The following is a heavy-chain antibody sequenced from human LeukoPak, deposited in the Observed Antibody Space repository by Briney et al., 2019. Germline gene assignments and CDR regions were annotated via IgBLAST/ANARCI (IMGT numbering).Heavy chain of an antibody. CDR3: ASRGIAVAGTDY. Sequence: QPGGSLRLSCAASGFSFTSYEMNWVRQAPGKGLEWVSYISTGGITIYYADSVKGRFTISRDNAKNSLYLQMNSLRAEDTAVYYCASRGIAVAGTDYWGQGILVTVSS. V-gene: IGHV3-48*03. D-gene: IGHD6-19*01. CDR1: GFSFTSYE. CDR2: ISTGGITI. J-gene: IGHJ4*02.